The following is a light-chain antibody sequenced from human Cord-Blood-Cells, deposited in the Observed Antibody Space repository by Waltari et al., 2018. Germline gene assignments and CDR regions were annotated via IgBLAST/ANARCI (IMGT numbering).Light chain of an antibody. CDR2: AAS. V-gene: IGKV1-39*01. J-gene: IGKJ1*01. CDR1: QSISSY. Sequence: DIQMTQSPSSLSASVGDRVTITCRASQSISSYLNWYQQKPGKAPKLLIYAASSLQSGVPSRFSGSGSRTDFTLTISSLQPEDFANYYCQQSYSTQGTFGQGTKVEIK. CDR3: QQSYSTQGT.